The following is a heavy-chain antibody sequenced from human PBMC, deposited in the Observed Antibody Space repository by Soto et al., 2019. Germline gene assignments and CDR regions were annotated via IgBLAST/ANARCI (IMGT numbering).Heavy chain of an antibody. CDR1: GYTFTGYG. V-gene: IGHV1-18*01. J-gene: IGHJ4*02. CDR3: ARDPDHYDILTGYYADRFDY. D-gene: IGHD3-9*01. CDR2: ISAYNGNT. Sequence: ASVKVSCKASGYTFTGYGISWVRQAPGQGLEWMGWISAYNGNTNYAQKLQGRVTMTTDTSTSTAYMELRSLRSDDTAVYYCARDPDHYDILTGYYADRFDYWGQGTLVTVSS.